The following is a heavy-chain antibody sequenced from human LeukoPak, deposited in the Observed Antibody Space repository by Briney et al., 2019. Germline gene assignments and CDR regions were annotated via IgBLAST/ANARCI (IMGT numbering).Heavy chain of an antibody. V-gene: IGHV3-23*01. J-gene: IGHJ6*04. D-gene: IGHD3-9*01. CDR2: ISGGGGST. Sequence: GGSLRLSCVGSQFTFNNDGMSWVRQAPGKGLEWVSGISGGGGSTYYADSVKGRFIISRDNSKNTLYLQMNSLRAEDTAVYYCAKIRDDYDILTGYYVMDVWGKGTTVTISS. CDR3: AKIRDDYDILTGYYVMDV. CDR1: QFTFNNDG.